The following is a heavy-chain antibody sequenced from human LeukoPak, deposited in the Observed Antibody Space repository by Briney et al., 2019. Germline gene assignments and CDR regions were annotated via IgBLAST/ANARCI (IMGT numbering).Heavy chain of an antibody. D-gene: IGHD3-10*01. J-gene: IGHJ5*02. CDR3: ARPLMYYYGSETYFWFDP. CDR2: IKQDRSEK. V-gene: IGHV3-7*01. Sequence: GGSLRLSCAASGFTFTNYWMSWVRQAPGKGLELVANIKQDRSEKYYVDSVKGRFTISRDNVKNSLYLQMNSLRAEDTAVYYCARPLMYYYGSETYFWFDPWGQGTPVTVSS. CDR1: GFTFTNYW.